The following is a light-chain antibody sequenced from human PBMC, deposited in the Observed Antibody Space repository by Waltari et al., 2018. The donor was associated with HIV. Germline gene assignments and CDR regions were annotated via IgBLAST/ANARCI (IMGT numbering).Light chain of an antibody. CDR3: QQYFRIPPT. CDR2: WAS. CDR1: LTILFSSDNRNY. J-gene: IGKJ4*01. V-gene: IGKV4-1*01. Sequence: DIVITQSPDSLPVSVGERATLNCTSSLTILFSSDNRNYLAWYQQKPRQPPKLLISWASTRESGVPDRFSGSGSGTDFTLTITRLQAEDVAVYHCQQYFRIPPTFGGGTKVEIK.